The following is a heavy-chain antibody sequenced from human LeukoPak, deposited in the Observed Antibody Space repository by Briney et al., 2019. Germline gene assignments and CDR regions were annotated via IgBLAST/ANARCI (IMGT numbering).Heavy chain of an antibody. V-gene: IGHV1-18*01. CDR2: ISGYNGNT. J-gene: IGHJ5*02. D-gene: IGHD3-3*01. CDR3: ARTITMFGVVLALNWFDP. Sequence: ASVKVSCKASGYTFISYGISWVRQAPGQGLEWMGWISGYNGNTNYAEKLQGRVTMTTDTSTSTVYMEVRSLRSDDTAIYYCARTITMFGVVLALNWFDPWGQGTLVTVSS. CDR1: GYTFISYG.